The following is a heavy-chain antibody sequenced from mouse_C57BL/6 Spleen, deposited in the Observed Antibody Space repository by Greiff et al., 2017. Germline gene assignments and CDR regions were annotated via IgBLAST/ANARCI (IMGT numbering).Heavy chain of an antibody. CDR1: GYTFTSYW. CDR2: IHPNSGST. J-gene: IGHJ2*01. D-gene: IGHD1-1*01. Sequence: QVQLQQPGAELVKPGASVKLSCKASGYTFTSYWMHWVKQRPGQGLEWIGMIHPNSGSTNYNEKFKSKATLTVDTSSSTAYMQLSSLTSEASAVXYGAITTVVGDYWGQGTTVTVSS. CDR3: AITTVVGDY. V-gene: IGHV1-64*01.